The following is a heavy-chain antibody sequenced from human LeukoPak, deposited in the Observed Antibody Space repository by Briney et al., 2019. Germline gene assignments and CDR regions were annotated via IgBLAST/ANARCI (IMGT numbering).Heavy chain of an antibody. CDR1: GYTFINYG. D-gene: IGHD2-8*01. J-gene: IGHJ4*02. V-gene: IGHV1-18*01. Sequence: ASVKVSCKASGYTFINYGISWVRQAPGQGLECMGWISTHNGNTNYTQKLQDRVTMTTDTSTSTAYMELRSLRSDDSAVYYCARVFCPNGACYRPLDSWGQGTLVTVSS. CDR3: ARVFCPNGACYRPLDS. CDR2: ISTHNGNT.